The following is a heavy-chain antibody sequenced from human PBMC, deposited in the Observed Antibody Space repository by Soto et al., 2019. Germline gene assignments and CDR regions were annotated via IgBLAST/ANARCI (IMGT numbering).Heavy chain of an antibody. Sequence: GGSLRLSCAASGFSFSTYNMNWVRQAPGKGLEWVSAISGSGGSTYYADSVKGRFTISRDNSKNTLYLQMNSLRAEDTAVYYCVLGSSTTDLDYWGQGTLVTVSS. CDR1: GFSFSTYN. V-gene: IGHV3-23*01. D-gene: IGHD2-2*01. CDR2: ISGSGGST. CDR3: VLGSSTTDLDY. J-gene: IGHJ4*02.